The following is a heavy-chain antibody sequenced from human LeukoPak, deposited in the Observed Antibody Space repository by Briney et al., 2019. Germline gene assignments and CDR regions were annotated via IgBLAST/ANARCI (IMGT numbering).Heavy chain of an antibody. CDR1: GFTFSSHG. J-gene: IGHJ6*03. V-gene: IGHV3-30*02. Sequence: PGGSLRLSCAASGFTFSSHGMHWVRQAPGRGLEWVAFIRYDGSNKYYADSVKGRFTTSRDNSKNTLYLQMNSLRAEDTAVYYCAKDGTMVRGLIILNIGDHYYMDVWGKGTTVTVSS. CDR2: IRYDGSNK. CDR3: AKDGTMVRGLIILNIGDHYYMDV. D-gene: IGHD3-10*01.